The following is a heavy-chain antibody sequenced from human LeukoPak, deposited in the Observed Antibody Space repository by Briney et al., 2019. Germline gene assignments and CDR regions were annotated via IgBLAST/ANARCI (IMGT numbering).Heavy chain of an antibody. D-gene: IGHD3-22*01. V-gene: IGHV4-39*07. CDR1: GGSISSSSYY. Sequence: PSETLSLTCTVSGGSISSSSYYWGWIRQPPGTGLEWIGSIYYSGSTYYNPSLKSRVTISVDTSKNQFSLKLSSVTAADTAVYYCARDHSIDYEIGPNWFDPWGQGTLVTVSS. CDR2: IYYSGST. J-gene: IGHJ5*02. CDR3: ARDHSIDYEIGPNWFDP.